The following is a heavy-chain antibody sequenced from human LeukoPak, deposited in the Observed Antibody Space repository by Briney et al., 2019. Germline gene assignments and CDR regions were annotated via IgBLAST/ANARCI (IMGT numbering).Heavy chain of an antibody. Sequence: PSETLSLTCAIYVGSFSGYYWSWIRQTPGKVLEWIGDIHRSGSTNYNPSLQSRVPISVDTSKNQSSLKLSSVPAADTAVYYCAKSNGYGLIDIWGQGTMVTVSS. CDR3: AKSNGYGLIDI. D-gene: IGHD3-10*01. J-gene: IGHJ3*02. V-gene: IGHV4-34*01. CDR2: IHRSGST. CDR1: VGSFSGYY.